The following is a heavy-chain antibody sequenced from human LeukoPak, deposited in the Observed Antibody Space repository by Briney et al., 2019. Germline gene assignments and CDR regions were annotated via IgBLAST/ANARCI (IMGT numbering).Heavy chain of an antibody. CDR1: GFTFSTYW. CDR2: INSDGSST. J-gene: IGHJ5*02. Sequence: GGSLRLSCAASGFTFSTYWMHWVRQAPGKGLVFVSCINSDGSSTKYEDSVKGRFTISRDNAKNTLYLQINSLRAEDTAVYYCARDPRNMGLDPWGQGTLVTVSS. V-gene: IGHV3-74*03. CDR3: ARDPRNMGLDP. D-gene: IGHD2/OR15-2a*01.